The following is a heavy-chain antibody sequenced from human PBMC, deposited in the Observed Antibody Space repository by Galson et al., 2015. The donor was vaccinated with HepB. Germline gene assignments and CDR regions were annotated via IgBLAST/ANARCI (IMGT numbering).Heavy chain of an antibody. J-gene: IGHJ3*01. CDR3: ARETPELHAFDV. CDR1: GFTFSRYH. D-gene: IGHD1-26*01. V-gene: IGHV1-46*01. Sequence: SVKVFCKATGFTFSRYHMHWVRQAPGQGLEWMGIIKSTGGRTIYAQKFQGRVAMTRDTSTNTVYMEVSSLRPEDTAVYYCARETPELHAFDVWGQGTVVTVS. CDR2: IKSTGGRT.